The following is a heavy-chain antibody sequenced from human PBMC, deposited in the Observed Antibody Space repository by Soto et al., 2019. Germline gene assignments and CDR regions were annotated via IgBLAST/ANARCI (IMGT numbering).Heavy chain of an antibody. Sequence: QVQLQESGPGLVKPSETLSLTCSISGGSISDYQWNWIRQPPGKGLEWIGYIYYSGRTNYKPSLKSRLNISLDTSTRQFSLRLRSVTAADTAVYYCARMRGLGEISPYLDYWGQGALVTVSS. CDR2: IYYSGRT. J-gene: IGHJ4*02. V-gene: IGHV4-59*01. CDR1: GGSISDYQ. CDR3: ARMRGLGEISPYLDY. D-gene: IGHD3-16*01.